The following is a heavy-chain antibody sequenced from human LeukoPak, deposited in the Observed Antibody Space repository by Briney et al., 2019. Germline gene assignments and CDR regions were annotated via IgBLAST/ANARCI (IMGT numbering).Heavy chain of an antibody. Sequence: ASVKVSCKASGYTFTGYHMHWVRQAPGQGLEWMAWINPNSGATDYAQKFQGRVTMTRDTSTSTAYMELSRLRSDDTAVYYCAGGYPLSTTAAGTYFQHWGQGTLVTVSS. D-gene: IGHD6-13*01. CDR2: INPNSGAT. CDR1: GYTFTGYH. V-gene: IGHV1-2*02. J-gene: IGHJ1*01. CDR3: AGGYPLSTTAAGTYFQH.